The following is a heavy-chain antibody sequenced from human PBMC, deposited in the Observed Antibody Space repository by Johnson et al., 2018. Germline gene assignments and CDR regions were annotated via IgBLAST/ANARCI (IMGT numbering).Heavy chain of an antibody. CDR1: GGSFSAYD. CDR2: IDHSGST. D-gene: IGHD3-10*01. CDR3: ASFGSRTAFAF. V-gene: IGHV4-34*01. J-gene: IGHJ3*01. Sequence: QVQLQQWGAGLLKPSETLSLTCAVFGGSFSAYDWSWIRQPPGKGLEWIGEIDHSGSTLFNPSFKSRVTMSVDTPRNQFSLTLGPVTAADTAVYSCASFGSRTAFAFWGQVTMVTVSS.